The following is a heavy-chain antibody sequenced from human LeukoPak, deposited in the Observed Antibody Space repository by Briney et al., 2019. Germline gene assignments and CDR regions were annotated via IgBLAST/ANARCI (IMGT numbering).Heavy chain of an antibody. CDR2: ISYSGSA. Sequence: SETLSLTCTVSGGSISSYYWNWIRQPPGKGLEWIGSISYSGSANYNPSLESRVTISVDTSKNQISLKLSSVTAADTTVYYCARAPERWYSYGSYTYYYMDVWGKGTTVTVSS. D-gene: IGHD5-18*01. J-gene: IGHJ6*03. CDR1: GGSISSYY. CDR3: ARAPERWYSYGSYTYYYMDV. V-gene: IGHV4-59*01.